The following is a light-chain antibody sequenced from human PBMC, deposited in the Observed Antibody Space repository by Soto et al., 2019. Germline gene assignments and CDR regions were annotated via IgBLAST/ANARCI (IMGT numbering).Light chain of an antibody. CDR3: QQATRFPLT. J-gene: IGKJ4*01. Sequence: DIQMTQSPSSVSASVGDRVTITCRAIQGISSWLACYQQKPGKAPKLLIYAASILQSGVPSRFSGSGSGTDFTLTISSLQPEDFATYFCQQATRFPLTFSGGTKVEIK. CDR1: QGISSW. V-gene: IGKV1-12*01. CDR2: AAS.